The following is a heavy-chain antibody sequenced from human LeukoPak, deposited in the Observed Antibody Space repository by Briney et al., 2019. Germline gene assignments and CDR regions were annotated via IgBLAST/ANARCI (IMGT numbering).Heavy chain of an antibody. J-gene: IGHJ6*02. Sequence: PSETLSLTCTVSGGSISSYYWSWIRQPPGKGLEWIGYIYYSGNTNYNPSLNSRVTMSVDTSKNQFSLKLSSVTAADTAVYCCARGGNVLRYFGYGMDVWGQGTTVTVSS. V-gene: IGHV4-59*01. CDR3: ARGGNVLRYFGYGMDV. CDR2: IYYSGNT. D-gene: IGHD3-9*01. CDR1: GGSISSYY.